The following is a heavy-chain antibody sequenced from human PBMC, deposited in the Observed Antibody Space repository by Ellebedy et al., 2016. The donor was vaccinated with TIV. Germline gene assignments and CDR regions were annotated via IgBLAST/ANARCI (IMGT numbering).Heavy chain of an antibody. J-gene: IGHJ4*02. V-gene: IGHV4-59*01. Sequence: SETLSLTCTVSGGSISSYYWSWIRQPPGKGLEWIGYIYYSGSTNYNPSLKSRVTISADTSKNQFSLKLSSVTAADTAVYYCARADYGGKQIDYWGQGTLVTVSS. CDR2: IYYSGST. D-gene: IGHD4-23*01. CDR1: GGSISSYY. CDR3: ARADYGGKQIDY.